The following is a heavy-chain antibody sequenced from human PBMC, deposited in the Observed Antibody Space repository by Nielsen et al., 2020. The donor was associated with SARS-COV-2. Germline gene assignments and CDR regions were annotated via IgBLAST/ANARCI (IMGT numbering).Heavy chain of an antibody. V-gene: IGHV3-33*05. D-gene: IGHD1-26*01. Sequence: GGSLRLSCAASGFTFSSYGMHWVRQAPGKGLEWVAVISYDGSNKYYADSVKGRFTISRDNSKNTLYLQMNSLRDEDTAVYYCARDDGSYYPVYYFDYWGQGTLVTVSS. CDR1: GFTFSSYG. J-gene: IGHJ4*02. CDR3: ARDDGSYYPVYYFDY. CDR2: ISYDGSNK.